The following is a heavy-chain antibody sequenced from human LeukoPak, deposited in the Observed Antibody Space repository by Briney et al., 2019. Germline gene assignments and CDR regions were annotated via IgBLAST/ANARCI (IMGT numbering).Heavy chain of an antibody. CDR2: VYHSGSA. Sequence: SETLSLTCGVYDGSFIGDYWSWIRQSPGMGLEWIGQVYHSGSANYNPSLRSRVTISIDTSKKQFSLKLNSATATDTAVYYCARELEVRGVTMAAFDYWGQGTLVTVSS. D-gene: IGHD3-10*01. CDR1: DGSFIGDY. V-gene: IGHV4-34*01. J-gene: IGHJ4*02. CDR3: ARELEVRGVTMAAFDY.